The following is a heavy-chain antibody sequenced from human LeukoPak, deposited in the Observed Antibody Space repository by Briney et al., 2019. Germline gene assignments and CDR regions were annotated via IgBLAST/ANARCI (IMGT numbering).Heavy chain of an antibody. D-gene: IGHD3-22*01. CDR3: ARAQYYYDSSGYYYRGYFDY. CDR2: IYHSGST. Sequence: SETLSLTCAVSGGSISSGGYSWSWIRQPPGKGLEWIGYIYHSGSTYYNPSLKSRVTISVDKSKNQFSLKLSSVTAADTAVYYCARAQYYYDSSGYYYRGYFDYWGQGTLVTVSS. CDR1: GGSISSGGYS. V-gene: IGHV4-30-2*01. J-gene: IGHJ4*02.